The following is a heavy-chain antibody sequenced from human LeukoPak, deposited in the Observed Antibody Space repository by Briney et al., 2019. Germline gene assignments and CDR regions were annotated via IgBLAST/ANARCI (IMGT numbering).Heavy chain of an antibody. D-gene: IGHD4-23*01. CDR3: ASGGGNSDY. V-gene: IGHV4-34*01. CDR1: GGSFSGYY. J-gene: IGHJ4*02. Sequence: PSETLSLTCAVYGGSFSGYYWSWIRQPPGKGLEWIGEINHSGSTNYNPSIKSRVTISVDTSKNQFSLKLSSVTAADTAVYYCASGGGNSDYWGQGTLVTVSS. CDR2: INHSGST.